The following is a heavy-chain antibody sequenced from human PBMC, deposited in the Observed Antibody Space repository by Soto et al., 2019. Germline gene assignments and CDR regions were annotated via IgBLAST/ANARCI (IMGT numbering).Heavy chain of an antibody. J-gene: IGHJ4*02. Sequence: LXLSCAPSGFTFSDHAMHWVRPAPGEGLEWVSGIRGDLVTTPYADSVKGRFTISRDNSKNTLYLQMNSLRAEDTAIYYCVKEGKMGVEGFDFWGQGTLVTVSS. D-gene: IGHD1-26*01. CDR1: GFTFSDHA. CDR3: VKEGKMGVEGFDF. V-gene: IGHV3-23*01. CDR2: IRGDLVTT.